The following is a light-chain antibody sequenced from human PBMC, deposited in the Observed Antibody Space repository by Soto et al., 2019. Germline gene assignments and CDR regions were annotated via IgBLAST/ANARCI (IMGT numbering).Light chain of an antibody. CDR1: SSNIGAGYD. CDR2: GNS. V-gene: IGLV1-40*01. Sequence: QSVLTQPPSVSGAPGQRVTISCTGSSSNIGAGYDVHWYQQLPGTAPKLLIYGNSNRPSGVPDRFSGSTSGTSASLAITGLKAEDEADYYCQSYDSSLSGAVVFGGGTKLTVL. CDR3: QSYDSSLSGAVV. J-gene: IGLJ2*01.